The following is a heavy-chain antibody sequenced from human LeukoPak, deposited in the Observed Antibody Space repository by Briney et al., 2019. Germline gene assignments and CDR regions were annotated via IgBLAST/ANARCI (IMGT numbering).Heavy chain of an antibody. J-gene: IGHJ4*02. CDR3: ARVGGRLVDH. CDR2: IYYSGST. CDR1: GGSVSSGSYY. D-gene: IGHD3-9*01. V-gene: IGHV4-61*01. Sequence: SETLSLTCTVSGGSVSSGSYYWSWIRQPPGKGLEWIGYIYYSGSTNYNPSLKSRVTISVDTSKNQFSLKLSSVTAADTAVYYCARVGGRLVDHWGQGTLVTVSS.